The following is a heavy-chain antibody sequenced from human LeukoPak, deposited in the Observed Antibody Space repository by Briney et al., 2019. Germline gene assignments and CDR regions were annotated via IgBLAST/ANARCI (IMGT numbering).Heavy chain of an antibody. V-gene: IGHV3-20*01. CDR2: INWNGGST. Sequence: GGSLRLSCAASGFTFYDYGMSWVRHAPGKGLEWGSGINWNGGSTAYADSVKGRFTISRDNAKNSLYLQMNSLRAEDTALYHCARDHDYDSGSYPLDYWGQGTLVTVSS. J-gene: IGHJ4*02. CDR3: ARDHDYDSGSYPLDY. CDR1: GFTFYDYG. D-gene: IGHD3-10*01.